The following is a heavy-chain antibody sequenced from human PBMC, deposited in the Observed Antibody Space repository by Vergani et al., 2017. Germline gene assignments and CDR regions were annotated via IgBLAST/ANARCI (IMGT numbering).Heavy chain of an antibody. CDR3: ATIGYRRWGYYFDY. J-gene: IGHJ4*02. V-gene: IGHV4-4*01. CDR2: ICHTEDT. D-gene: IGHD2-2*02. CDR1: GDSISSNNC. Sequence: QVQLQESGPGLVKHPGTLSLTCAVSGDSISSNNCWTWVRQTPGKGLEWIGEICHTEDTKYSPSLKSRVTVSVDESRNLFSLRLNSVTAADTAVYSCATIGYRRWGYYFDYWGQGILVTVSS.